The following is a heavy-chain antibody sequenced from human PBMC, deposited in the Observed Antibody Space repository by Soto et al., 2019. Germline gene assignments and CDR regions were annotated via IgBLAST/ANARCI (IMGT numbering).Heavy chain of an antibody. Sequence: PWGSRRLSCAASGFTFSSHWMSWVRQAPGKGLEWVASIKPDGSDRYYVDSVKGRFTISRDNAKSSLYLEMNSLSVEDTAVFYCARLAGSRTIYDSWGQGALVTVSS. J-gene: IGHJ4*02. CDR2: IKPDGSDR. D-gene: IGHD2-21*01. CDR3: ARLAGSRTIYDS. CDR1: GFTFSSHW. V-gene: IGHV3-7*01.